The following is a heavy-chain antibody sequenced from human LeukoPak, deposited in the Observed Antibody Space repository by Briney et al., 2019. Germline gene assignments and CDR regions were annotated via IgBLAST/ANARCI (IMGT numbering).Heavy chain of an antibody. V-gene: IGHV1-69*13. D-gene: IGHD5-18*01. CDR1: GGTFSSYA. CDR2: IIPIFGTA. Sequence: ASVKVSCKASGGTFSSYAISWVRQAPGKGLEGMGGIIPIFGTANYAQKFQGRVTITADESTSTAYMELSSLRSEDTAVYYCAARDSYDSEYDYWGQGTLVTVSS. J-gene: IGHJ4*02. CDR3: AARDSYDSEYDY.